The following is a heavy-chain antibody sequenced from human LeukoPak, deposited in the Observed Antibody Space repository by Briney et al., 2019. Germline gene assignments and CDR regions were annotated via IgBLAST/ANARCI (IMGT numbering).Heavy chain of an antibody. CDR1: GYTFTSYG. J-gene: IGHJ3*02. Sequence: ASVKVSCKASGYTFTSYGISWVRQAPGQGLERMGWISAYNGNTNYAQKLQGRVTMTTDTSTSTAYMELRSLRSDDTAVYYCASSLVGALEDAFDIWGQGTMVTVSS. D-gene: IGHD1-26*01. V-gene: IGHV1-18*01. CDR2: ISAYNGNT. CDR3: ASSLVGALEDAFDI.